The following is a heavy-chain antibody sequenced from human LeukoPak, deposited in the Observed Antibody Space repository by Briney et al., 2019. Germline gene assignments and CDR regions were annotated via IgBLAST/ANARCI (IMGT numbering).Heavy chain of an antibody. D-gene: IGHD2-15*01. CDR3: ARGRYCSGGSCYVDY. Sequence: SSETLSLTCAVYGGSFSGYYWSWIRQPPGKGLEWIGEINHSGSTNYNPSLKSRVTISVDTSKNQFSLKLSSVTAADTAVYYCARGRYCSGGSCYVDYWGQGTLVIVSS. CDR1: GGSFSGYY. CDR2: INHSGST. V-gene: IGHV4-34*01. J-gene: IGHJ4*02.